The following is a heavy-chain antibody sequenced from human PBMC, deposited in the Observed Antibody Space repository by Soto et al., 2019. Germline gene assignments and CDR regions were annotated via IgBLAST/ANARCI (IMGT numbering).Heavy chain of an antibody. D-gene: IGHD3-16*01. CDR2: IKQDGREK. V-gene: IGHV3-7*03. CDR3: AGDGVRNGAYNGWLDP. J-gene: IGHJ5*02. Sequence: EVQVVESGGDLVQPGGSLRLSCTASGFTFNSYWITWVRQAPGKGLEWVANIKQDGREKYYVASVKGRFTISRDNGKNLLYLQMDSLTPDDTAVYYCAGDGVRNGAYNGWLDPWGQGTLVTVSS. CDR1: GFTFNSYW.